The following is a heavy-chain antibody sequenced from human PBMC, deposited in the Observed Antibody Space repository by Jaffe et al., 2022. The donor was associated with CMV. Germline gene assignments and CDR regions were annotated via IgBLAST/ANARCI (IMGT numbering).Heavy chain of an antibody. CDR1: GFTVSSNY. V-gene: IGHV3-66*01. CDR3: VRIPYRSGYYGDFYFDY. Sequence: EVQLVESGGGLVQPGGSLRLSCAVSGFTVSSNYMSWVRQAPGKGLEWVSVINSGGGTYYADSVKGRFTISRDNSKNTLYLQMNSLRAEDTAVYYCVRIPYRSGYYGDFYFDYWGQGTLVTVSS. D-gene: IGHD3-22*01. J-gene: IGHJ4*02. CDR2: INSGGGT.